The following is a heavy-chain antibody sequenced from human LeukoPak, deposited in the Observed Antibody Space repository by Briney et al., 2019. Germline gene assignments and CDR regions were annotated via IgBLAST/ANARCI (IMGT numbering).Heavy chain of an antibody. CDR1: GGTFSSYA. CDR2: IILIFGTA. CDR3: ARVRGSYLGGYYYYYYMNV. J-gene: IGHJ6*03. V-gene: IGHV1-69*05. Sequence: ASVKVSCKASGGTFSSYAISWVRQAPGQGLEWMGGIILIFGTANYAQKFQGRVTIPTDESTSTAYIELSSLRSEDTAVYYCARVRGSYLGGYYYYYYMNVWGKGATVTVSS. D-gene: IGHD1-26*01.